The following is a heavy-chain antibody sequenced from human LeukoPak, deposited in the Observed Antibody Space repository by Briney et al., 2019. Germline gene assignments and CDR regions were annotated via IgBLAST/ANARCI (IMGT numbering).Heavy chain of an antibody. J-gene: IGHJ4*02. CDR1: GGSFSGYY. CDR2: INHSGST. CDR3: ARRGYSWIDY. D-gene: IGHD5-18*01. Sequence: SETLSLTCAVYGGSFSGYYWSWIRQPPGKGLEWIGEINHSGSTNYNPSLKSRVTISVDTSKNQFSLKLSSVTAADTAVYYCARRGYSWIDYWGQGTLVTVSS. V-gene: IGHV4-34*01.